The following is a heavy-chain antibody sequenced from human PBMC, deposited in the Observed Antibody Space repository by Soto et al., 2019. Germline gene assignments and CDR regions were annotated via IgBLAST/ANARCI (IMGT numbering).Heavy chain of an antibody. Sequence: PSETLSLTCTVSGGSINSDFWNWIRQPPGKGLEWIGYIHYSGRTTLNPSLKSRVSISVDTSKNQLSLKIRSVTPADTAVYYCARDPSYDMRIYLDDWGHGALVTVSS. CDR1: GGSINSDF. CDR2: IHYSGRT. D-gene: IGHD3-22*01. V-gene: IGHV4-59*01. J-gene: IGHJ1*01. CDR3: ARDPSYDMRIYLDD.